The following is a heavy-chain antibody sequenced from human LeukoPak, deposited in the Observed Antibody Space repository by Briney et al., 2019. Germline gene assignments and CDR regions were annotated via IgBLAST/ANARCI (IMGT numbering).Heavy chain of an antibody. Sequence: PGRSLRLSCAASGFTFSSYGMHWVRQAPGKGLEGVAVISYDGSNKYYADSVKGRFTISRDNSKNTLYLQMNSLRAEDTAVYYCAKDDIVVVPAASVENWFDPWSQGTLVTVSS. D-gene: IGHD2-2*01. CDR1: GFTFSSYG. J-gene: IGHJ5*02. V-gene: IGHV3-30*18. CDR2: ISYDGSNK. CDR3: AKDDIVVVPAASVENWFDP.